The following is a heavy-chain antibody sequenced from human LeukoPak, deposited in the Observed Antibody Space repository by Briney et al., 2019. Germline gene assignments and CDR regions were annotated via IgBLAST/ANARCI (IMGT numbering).Heavy chain of an antibody. V-gene: IGHV3-43*01. CDR1: GFTFDDYT. Sequence: GGSLRLSCAASGFTFDDYTMHWVRQAPGKGLEWVSLISWDGGSTYYADSVKGRFTISRDNSKNSLYLQMNSLRTEDTALYYCAKGILRYFDWLLIDYWGQETLVTVSS. CDR2: ISWDGGST. D-gene: IGHD3-9*01. CDR3: AKGILRYFDWLLIDY. J-gene: IGHJ4*02.